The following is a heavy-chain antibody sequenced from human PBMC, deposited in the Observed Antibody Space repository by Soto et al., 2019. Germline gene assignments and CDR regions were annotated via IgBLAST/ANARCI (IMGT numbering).Heavy chain of an antibody. J-gene: IGHJ4*02. CDR3: ARDPVDTATEESFDY. Sequence: AASVKVSFKASGYTFTSYGISWVRQAPGQGLEWMGWISAYNGNTNYAQKLQGRVTMTTDTSTSTAYMELRSLRSDDTAVYYCARDPVDTATEESFDYRGQGTLVTVSS. CDR1: GYTFTSYG. D-gene: IGHD5-18*01. V-gene: IGHV1-18*01. CDR2: ISAYNGNT.